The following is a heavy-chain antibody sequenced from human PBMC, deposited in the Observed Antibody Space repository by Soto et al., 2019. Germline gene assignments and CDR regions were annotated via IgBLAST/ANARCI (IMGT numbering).Heavy chain of an antibody. CDR2: IYTSGST. V-gene: IGHV4-4*07. CDR3: ATSRGYYYDSSGFPMAFDI. Sequence: LQPAGKGLEWIGRIYTSGSTNYNPSLKSRVTMSVDTSKNQFSLKLSSVTAADTAVYYCATSRGYYYDSSGFPMAFDIWGQGTMVTVSS. J-gene: IGHJ3*02. D-gene: IGHD3-22*01.